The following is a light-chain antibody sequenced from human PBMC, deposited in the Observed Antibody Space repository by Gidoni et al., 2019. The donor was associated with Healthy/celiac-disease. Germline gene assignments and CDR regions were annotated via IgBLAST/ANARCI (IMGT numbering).Light chain of an antibody. CDR3: QQYNSYSMLT. V-gene: IGKV1-5*03. J-gene: IGKJ4*01. CDR2: KAS. CDR1: QSISSW. Sequence: DIHMPQPPSTLSASVGDRVTITCLASQSISSWLAWYQQKPGKAPKLLIYKASSLESGVPSRFRGSGSGTEFTLTISSLQPDDFATYYCQQYNSYSMLTFGGGTKVEIK.